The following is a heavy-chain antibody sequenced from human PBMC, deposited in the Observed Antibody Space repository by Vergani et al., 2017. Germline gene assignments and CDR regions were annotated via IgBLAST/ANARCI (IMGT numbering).Heavy chain of an antibody. CDR1: GYTFTSYD. CDR3: ARLGRSYGMDV. CDR2: MNPKSGNT. D-gene: IGHD1-26*01. J-gene: IGHJ6*02. Sequence: QVQLVQSGAEVKKPGASVKVSCKASGYTFTSYDINWVRQATGQGVEWMGWMNPKSGNTGHAQKIQGRVTITRNTSISTGYLERSILRSEYTAVYYCARLGRSYGMDVWGQGTTVTVSS. V-gene: IGHV1-8*01.